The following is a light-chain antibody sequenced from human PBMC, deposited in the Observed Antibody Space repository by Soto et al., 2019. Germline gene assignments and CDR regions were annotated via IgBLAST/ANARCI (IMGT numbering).Light chain of an antibody. CDR1: QSVSSSY. Sequence: EIVLTQSPGTLSLSPGERDTLSCRASQSVSSSYLAWYQQKPGQAPRLLIYGASSRATGIPDRFSGSGSGTDFTLTISRLEPEDFAVYYCQHYGSSPWTFGQGTKVDIK. CDR3: QHYGSSPWT. CDR2: GAS. J-gene: IGKJ1*01. V-gene: IGKV3-20*01.